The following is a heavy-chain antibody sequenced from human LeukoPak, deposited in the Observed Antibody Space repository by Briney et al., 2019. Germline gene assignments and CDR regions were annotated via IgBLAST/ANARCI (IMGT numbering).Heavy chain of an antibody. D-gene: IGHD3-16*01. CDR2: ISSSTYYM. CDR1: GFTFNTYR. CDR3: ARSPGGHEYVSGNYSSIYYFDY. Sequence: GGSLRLSCAASGFTFNTYRMTWVRQAPGKGLEWVSSISSSTYYMFYADSVKGRFIISRDNAKNSLYLQMNSLRDEDTAVYYCARSPGGHEYVSGNYSSIYYFDYWGQGSLVTVSS. J-gene: IGHJ4*02. V-gene: IGHV3-21*01.